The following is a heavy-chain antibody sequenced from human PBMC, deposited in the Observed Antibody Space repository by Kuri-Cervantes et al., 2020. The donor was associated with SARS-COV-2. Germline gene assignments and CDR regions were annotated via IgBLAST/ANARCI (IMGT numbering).Heavy chain of an antibody. CDR1: GGSVINYY. CDR3: ATGGQRFDP. Sequence: GSLRLSCTVSGGSVINYYWSWIRQPPGKGLEWIGFIYYSGNTNYNPSLKSRVTISVDTSKNQFSLKVSSVTAADTAVYYCATGGQRFDPWGQGTLVTVSS. V-gene: IGHV4-59*02. CDR2: IYYSGNT. J-gene: IGHJ5*02.